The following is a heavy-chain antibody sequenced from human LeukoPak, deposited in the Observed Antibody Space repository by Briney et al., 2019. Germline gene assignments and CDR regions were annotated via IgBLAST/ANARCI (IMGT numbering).Heavy chain of an antibody. V-gene: IGHV3-23*01. D-gene: IGHD3-22*01. CDR1: GFTFSSYE. J-gene: IGHJ4*02. Sequence: GGSLRLSCAASGFTFSSYEMNWVRQAPGKGLEWVSAISGSGGSTYYADSVKGRFTISRDNSKNTLYLQMNSLRAEDTAVYYCAKDNYYDSSGYPASFDYWGQGTLVTVSS. CDR3: AKDNYYDSSGYPASFDY. CDR2: ISGSGGST.